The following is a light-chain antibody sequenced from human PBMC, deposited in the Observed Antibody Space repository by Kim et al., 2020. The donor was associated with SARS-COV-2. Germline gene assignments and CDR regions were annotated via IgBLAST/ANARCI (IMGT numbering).Light chain of an antibody. J-gene: IGKJ2*01. CDR2: AAS. CDR3: QQSYSTPPYT. CDR1: QSISSY. Sequence: DIQMTQSPSSLSASVGDRVTITCRASQSISSYLNWYQQKPGKAPKLLIYAASSLQSGVPSRFSGSGSGTDFTLTISSLQPKDFATYYCQQSYSTPPYTFGQGTKLEI. V-gene: IGKV1-39*01.